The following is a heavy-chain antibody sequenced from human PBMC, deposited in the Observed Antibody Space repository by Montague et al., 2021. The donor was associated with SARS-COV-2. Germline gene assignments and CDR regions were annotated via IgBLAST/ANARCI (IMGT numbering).Heavy chain of an antibody. CDR3: PSHYYGPGRYYLGEFDY. V-gene: IGHV4-39*01. CDR2: HYYSANT. J-gene: IGHJ4*01. D-gene: IGHD3-10*01. Sequence: SETLSLTCTVSGGSISSSSYYWVCIRQPPGQGLEWIVSHYYSANTYYNPSLRSPVTISVYTSKNQLSLKLGSVTAADTAVYYCPSHYYGPGRYYLGEFDYWGQGTLVTVSS. CDR1: GGSISSSSYY.